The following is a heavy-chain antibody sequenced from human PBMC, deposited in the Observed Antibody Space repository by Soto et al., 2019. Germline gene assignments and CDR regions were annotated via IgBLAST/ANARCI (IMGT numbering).Heavy chain of an antibody. J-gene: IGHJ4*02. CDR3: ARQAEMATIHFDY. Sequence: SETLSLTCTVSGGSISNYYWSWIRQPPGKGLEWIGYIYYSGSTNYNPSLKSRVTISVDTSKNQFSLKLSSVTAADTAVYYCARQAEMATIHFDYWGQGTLVTVSS. CDR2: IYYSGST. D-gene: IGHD5-12*01. V-gene: IGHV4-59*08. CDR1: GGSISNYY.